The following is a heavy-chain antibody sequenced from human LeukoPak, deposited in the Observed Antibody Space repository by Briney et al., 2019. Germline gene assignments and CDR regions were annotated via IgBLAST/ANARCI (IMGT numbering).Heavy chain of an antibody. CDR1: GFNFRDYE. Sequence: GGSLRLSCAASGFNFRDYEMNWVRQAPGKGLEWLSYISGSIGIIYYADSVKGRFSISRDNAKNSLYLQMNSLRAEDTAIYYCTRDSFFDGNYRPDYFDCWGQGTLVTVSX. CDR3: TRDSFFDGNYRPDYFDC. J-gene: IGHJ4*02. V-gene: IGHV3-48*03. CDR2: ISGSIGII. D-gene: IGHD4-11*01.